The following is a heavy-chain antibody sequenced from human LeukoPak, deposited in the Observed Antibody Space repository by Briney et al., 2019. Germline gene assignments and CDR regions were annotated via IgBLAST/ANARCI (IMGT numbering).Heavy chain of an antibody. Sequence: ASVKVSCKSSGYTFTGYYMHWVRQAPGQGLEWMGWINPNSGGTNYAQKFQGRVTMTRDTSISTAYMELSRLRSDDTAVYYCARDLDDYIFIGYWGQGTLVTVSS. CDR1: GYTFTGYY. D-gene: IGHD4-11*01. CDR2: INPNSGGT. J-gene: IGHJ4*02. V-gene: IGHV1-2*02. CDR3: ARDLDDYIFIGY.